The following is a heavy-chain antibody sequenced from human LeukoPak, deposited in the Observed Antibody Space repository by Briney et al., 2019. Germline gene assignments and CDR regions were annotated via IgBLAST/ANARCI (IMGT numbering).Heavy chain of an antibody. CDR3: ARVEVLRYFDWLFDY. CDR2: IYHSGST. V-gene: IGHV4-4*02. CDR1: GGSISSSNW. Sequence: SETLSLTCAVSGGSISSSNWWSWVRQPPGKGLEWIGEIYHSGSTNYNPSLKSRVTISVDTSKNQFSLQLSSVTAADTAVYYCARVEVLRYFDWLFDYWGQGTLVTVSS. D-gene: IGHD3-9*01. J-gene: IGHJ4*02.